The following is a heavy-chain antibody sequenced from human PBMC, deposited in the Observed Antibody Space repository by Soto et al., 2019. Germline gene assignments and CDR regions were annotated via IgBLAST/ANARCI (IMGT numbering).Heavy chain of an antibody. D-gene: IGHD6-19*01. Sequence: GGSLRLSCAASGFTFSSYGMHWVRQAPGKGLEWVAVIWYDGSNKYYADSVKGRFTISRDNSKNTLYLQMNSLRAEDTAVYYCAGSEGWGYSYMDVWGKGTTVTVSS. V-gene: IGHV3-33*01. CDR1: GFTFSSYG. CDR2: IWYDGSNK. CDR3: AGSEGWGYSYMDV. J-gene: IGHJ6*03.